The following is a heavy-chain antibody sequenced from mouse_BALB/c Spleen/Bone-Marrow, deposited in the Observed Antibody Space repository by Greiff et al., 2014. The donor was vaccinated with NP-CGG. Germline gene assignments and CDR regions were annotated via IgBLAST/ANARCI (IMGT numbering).Heavy chain of an antibody. V-gene: IGHV1-9*01. CDR3: ARRGHGFAWFAY. CDR1: GYTFSSYW. J-gene: IGHJ3*01. Sequence: VQGVESGTELMKPRASVKISCKATGYTFSSYWIEWVNQRPGHGLEWIGEILPGSGSTNYNEKFKGKATFTADASSNTAYMQLSSLTSEDSAVYYCARRGHGFAWFAYWGQGTLVTVSA. D-gene: IGHD1-2*01. CDR2: ILPGSGST.